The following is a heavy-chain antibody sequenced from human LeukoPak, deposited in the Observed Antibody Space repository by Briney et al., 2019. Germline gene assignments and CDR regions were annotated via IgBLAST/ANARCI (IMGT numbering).Heavy chain of an antibody. V-gene: IGHV4-38-2*02. D-gene: IGHD3-16*01. CDR1: GYSISSGYY. CDR2: IYHSGST. J-gene: IGHJ6*03. CDR3: ARWGSTLSYYYYMDV. Sequence: SETLSLTCTVSGYSISSGYYWGWIRHPPGKGLEWIGSIYHSGSTYYNPSLKSRVTISVDTSKNQFSLKLSSVTAADTAVYYCARWGSTLSYYYYMDVWGKGTTVTVSS.